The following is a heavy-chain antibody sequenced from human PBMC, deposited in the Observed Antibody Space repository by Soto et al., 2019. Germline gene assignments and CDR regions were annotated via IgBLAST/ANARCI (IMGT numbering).Heavy chain of an antibody. J-gene: IGHJ5*02. D-gene: IGHD1-1*01. CDR2: IYHSGST. CDR3: ARSPGLILWLDP. V-gene: IGHV4-4*02. Sequence: SETLSLTCAVSGGSISSSNWWSWVRQPPGKGPEWIGEIYHSGSTNYNPSLKSRVTISVDKSKNQFSLKLSSVTAADAAVYYCARSPGLILWLDPWGQGTLVTVSS. CDR1: GGSISSSNW.